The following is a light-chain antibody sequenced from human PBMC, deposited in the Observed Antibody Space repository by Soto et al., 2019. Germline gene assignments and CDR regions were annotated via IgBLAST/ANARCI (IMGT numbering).Light chain of an antibody. CDR3: SSYTTTISWV. V-gene: IGLV2-14*01. Sequence: QSALTQPASVSGSPGQSITISCTGTSSDVGHYNYVSWYQQYPGKAPKLMIYEVSNRPSGVSNRFSGSKSGNTASLAISGLQAEDEADYYCSSYTTTISWVFGGGTKVTVL. CDR2: EVS. J-gene: IGLJ3*02. CDR1: SSDVGHYNY.